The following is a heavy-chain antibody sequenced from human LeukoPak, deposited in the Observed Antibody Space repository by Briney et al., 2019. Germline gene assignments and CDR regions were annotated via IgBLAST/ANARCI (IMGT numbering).Heavy chain of an antibody. CDR2: IYPGDSDT. Sequence: GESLKISCKGSGYSFTSYWIGWVRQAPGKGLEWMGIIYPGDSDTRYSPSFQGQVTIPADKSISTAYLQWSSLKASDTAMYYCARGGGGYDILTGYYTEDYFDYWGQGTLVTVSS. J-gene: IGHJ4*02. CDR1: GYSFTSYW. CDR3: ARGGGGYDILTGYYTEDYFDY. V-gene: IGHV5-51*01. D-gene: IGHD3-9*01.